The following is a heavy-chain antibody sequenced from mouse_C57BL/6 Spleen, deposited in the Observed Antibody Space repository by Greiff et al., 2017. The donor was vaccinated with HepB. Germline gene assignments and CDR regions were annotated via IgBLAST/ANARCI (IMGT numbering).Heavy chain of an antibody. CDR2: IYPGSGST. CDR1: GYTFTSYW. V-gene: IGHV1-55*01. J-gene: IGHJ4*01. CDR3: ARSRELYAMDY. Sequence: QVQLQQPGAELVKPGASVKMSCKASGYTFTSYWITWVKQRPGQGLEWIGDIYPGSGSTKYNEKFKSKATLTVDTASSTAYMQLSSLTSEDSAVYYCARSRELYAMDYWGQGTSVTVSS.